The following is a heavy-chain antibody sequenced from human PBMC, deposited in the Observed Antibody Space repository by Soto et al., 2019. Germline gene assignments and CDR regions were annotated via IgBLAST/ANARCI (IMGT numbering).Heavy chain of an antibody. J-gene: IGHJ6*02. CDR2: IDPSDSYT. CDR1: GYSFTSYW. V-gene: IGHV5-10-1*01. D-gene: IGHD1-26*01. CDR3: ARGATSQLNYYYGMDV. Sequence: GESLKISCNGYGYSFTSYWISWVRQMPGKGLEWMGRIDPSDSYTNYSPSFQGHVTISADKSISTAYLQWSSLKASDTAMYYCARGATSQLNYYYGMDVWGQGTTVTVSS.